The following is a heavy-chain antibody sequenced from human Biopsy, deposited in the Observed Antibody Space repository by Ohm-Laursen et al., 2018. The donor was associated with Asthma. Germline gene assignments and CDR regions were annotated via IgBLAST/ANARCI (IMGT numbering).Heavy chain of an antibody. CDR2: IGINGTSI. Sequence: GSLRLSCAASGFSLSDYYMTWLRQSPGKGLEWLSHIGINGTSIYYADSVKGRFTISRDNAKNSLFLQMNGLRADDTAVYFCAGGRYCSGASCLYGMDVWGQGTTVSVSS. D-gene: IGHD2-15*01. CDR1: GFSLSDYY. J-gene: IGHJ6*02. V-gene: IGHV3-11*01. CDR3: AGGRYCSGASCLYGMDV.